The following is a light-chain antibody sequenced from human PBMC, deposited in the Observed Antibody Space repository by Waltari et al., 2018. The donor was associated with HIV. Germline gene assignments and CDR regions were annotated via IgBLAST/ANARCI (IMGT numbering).Light chain of an antibody. CDR3: QQTYSNPRT. Sequence: DIQMTQSPSSLSASVGDRVTITCRTSQSIGNFLNWYQQKPGKAPNLLVYATSSLHSGVQSRFSGSGSGTDFTLTISSLQPGDFATYFCQQTYSNPRTFGPGTEVEIK. V-gene: IGKV1-39*01. CDR2: ATS. J-gene: IGKJ1*01. CDR1: QSIGNF.